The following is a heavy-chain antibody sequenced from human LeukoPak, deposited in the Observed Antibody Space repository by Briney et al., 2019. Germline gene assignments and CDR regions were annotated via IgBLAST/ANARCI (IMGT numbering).Heavy chain of an antibody. CDR2: ISSSGSTM. V-gene: IGHV3-48*03. J-gene: IGHJ4*02. D-gene: IGHD4-17*01. CDR1: GFTFSSYE. Sequence: PGGSLRLSCAASGFTFSSYEMNWVRQAPGKGLEWVSYISSSGSTMYYADSVKGRFTISRDNAKNSLYLQMNSLRAEDTAVYFCVRGGAAYGYWGQGTLVTVSS. CDR3: VRGGAAYGY.